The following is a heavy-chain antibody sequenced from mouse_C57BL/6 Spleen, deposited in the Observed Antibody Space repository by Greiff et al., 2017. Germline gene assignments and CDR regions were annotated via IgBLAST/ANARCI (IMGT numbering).Heavy chain of an antibody. J-gene: IGHJ4*01. D-gene: IGHD2-2*01. V-gene: IGHV3-3*01. CDR3: ARGGYDEDYYAMDY. Sequence: VQLQQSGPSLVRPSQTLSLTCTVTGFSINSDCYWIWIRQFPGNNLEYIGYTFYSGITYYNPSLESRTYITRDTSKNQFSLKLSSVTTEDTATYDCARGGYDEDYYAMDYWGQGTSVTVSS. CDR1: GFSINSDCY. CDR2: TFYSGIT.